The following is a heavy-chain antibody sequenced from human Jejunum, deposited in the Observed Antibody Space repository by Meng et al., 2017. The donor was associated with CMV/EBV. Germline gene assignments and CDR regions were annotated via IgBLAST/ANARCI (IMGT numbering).Heavy chain of an antibody. CDR1: GGYY. V-gene: IGHV4-30-4*08. D-gene: IGHD5-18*01. CDR2: RYYSGNT. Sequence: GGYYWSLLRQPPRKGPEWIGYRYYSGNTYYNPSLKSRVTISVDTSKNQFSLRLTSMTAADTAVYYCARGAQLLPPPTYYYYGLDVWGQGTTVTVSS. CDR3: ARGAQLLPPPTYYYYGLDV. J-gene: IGHJ6*02.